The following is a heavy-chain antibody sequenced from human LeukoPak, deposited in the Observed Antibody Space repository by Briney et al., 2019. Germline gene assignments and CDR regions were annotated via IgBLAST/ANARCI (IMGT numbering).Heavy chain of an antibody. CDR3: ARDNWNPEF. CDR1: GGSFSGYY. D-gene: IGHD1-20*01. J-gene: IGHJ4*02. Sequence: PETLSLTCAVYGGSFSGYYWSWIRQPPGKGLEWIGEINHSGSTNYNPALKSRVTISVDTSKNQFSLKLSSVTAADTAVYYCARDNWNPEFWGQGTLVIVSS. V-gene: IGHV4-34*01. CDR2: INHSGST.